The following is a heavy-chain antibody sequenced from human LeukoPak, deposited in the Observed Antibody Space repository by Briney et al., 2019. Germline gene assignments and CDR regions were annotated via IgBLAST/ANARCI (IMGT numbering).Heavy chain of an antibody. D-gene: IGHD2-15*01. CDR1: GFTFSSYA. V-gene: IGHV3-30*04. Sequence: PGRSLRLSCAASGFTFSSYAMHWVRQAPGKGLEWVAVISYDGSNKYYADSVKGRFTISRDNSKNTLYLQMNSLRAEDTAVYYCAKDRPIYCSDGSCYQGSWFDPWGQGTLVTVSS. CDR2: ISYDGSNK. J-gene: IGHJ5*02. CDR3: AKDRPIYCSDGSCYQGSWFDP.